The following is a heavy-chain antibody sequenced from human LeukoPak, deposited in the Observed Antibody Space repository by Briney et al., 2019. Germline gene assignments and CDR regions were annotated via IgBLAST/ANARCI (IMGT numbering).Heavy chain of an antibody. CDR3: ARENIVSTRDFDY. CDR2: LFYTGNT. V-gene: IGHV4-39*07. CDR1: GGSINTGDYY. J-gene: IGHJ4*02. Sequence: SETLSLTCTVSGGSINTGDYYWTWIRQPPGKGLEWVGSLFYTGNTYYNPSLKTRVTISIDTSKNQFSLKLSSVTAADAAVYYCARENIVSTRDFDYWGQGTLVTVSS. D-gene: IGHD5/OR15-5a*01.